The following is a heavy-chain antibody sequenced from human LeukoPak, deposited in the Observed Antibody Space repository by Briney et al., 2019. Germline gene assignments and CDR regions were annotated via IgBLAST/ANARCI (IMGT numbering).Heavy chain of an antibody. D-gene: IGHD3-9*01. J-gene: IGHJ3*02. CDR1: GYTFTSYD. CDR3: ARGFYDILTGYWVDAFDI. CDR2: MNPNSGNT. Sequence: ASLKVSCKASGYTFTSYDINWVRQATGQGLEWMGWMNPNSGNTGYAQNFQGRVTMTRNTSISTAYMELSSLRSEDTAVYYCARGFYDILTGYWVDAFDIWGQGTMVTVSS. V-gene: IGHV1-8*01.